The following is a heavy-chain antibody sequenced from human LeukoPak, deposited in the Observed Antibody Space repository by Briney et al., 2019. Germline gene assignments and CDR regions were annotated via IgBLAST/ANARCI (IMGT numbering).Heavy chain of an antibody. CDR2: ISSSSSTI. J-gene: IGHJ6*03. D-gene: IGHD2-2*01. CDR3: ARENVVVPAAMGYYYYYMDV. CDR1: GFTFSSYS. V-gene: IGHV3-48*04. Sequence: GGSLRLSCAASGFTFSSYSMNWVRQAPGKGLESVSYISSSSSTIYYADSVKGRFTISRDNAKNSLYLQMNSLRAEDTAVYYCARENVVVPAAMGYYYYYMDVWGKGTTVTVSS.